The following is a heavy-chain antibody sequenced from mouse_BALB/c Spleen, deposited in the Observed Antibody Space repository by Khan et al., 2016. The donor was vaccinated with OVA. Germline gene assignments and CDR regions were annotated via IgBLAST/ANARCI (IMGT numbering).Heavy chain of an antibody. D-gene: IGHD1-1*01. V-gene: IGHV1-7*01. Sequence: VQLQESGAELAKPGASVKMSCKASGYTFTSYWMHWVQQRPGQGLEWIGYINPATDYTEYNQKFKNKATLTADKSSSTAYMQLSSLTSEDSAVYYCVNHGSSSAWFTYWGQGTPVTVSA. CDR3: VNHGSSSAWFTY. CDR2: INPATDYT. CDR1: GYTFTSYW. J-gene: IGHJ3*01.